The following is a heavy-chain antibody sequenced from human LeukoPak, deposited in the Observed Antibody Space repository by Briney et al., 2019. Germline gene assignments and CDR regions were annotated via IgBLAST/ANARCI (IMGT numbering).Heavy chain of an antibody. CDR3: ARGDLYSSSWYEEYFQH. D-gene: IGHD6-13*01. Sequence: PSETLSLTCAVYGGSFSGYYWSWIRQPPGKGLEWIGEINHSGSTNYNPSLKSRVTISVDTSKNQFSLKLSSVTAADMAVYYCARGDLYSSSWYEEYFQHWGQGTLVTVSS. CDR1: GGSFSGYY. J-gene: IGHJ1*01. V-gene: IGHV4-34*01. CDR2: INHSGST.